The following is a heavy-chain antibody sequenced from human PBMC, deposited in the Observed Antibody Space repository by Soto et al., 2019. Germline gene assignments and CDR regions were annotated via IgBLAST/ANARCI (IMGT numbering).Heavy chain of an antibody. V-gene: IGHV3-23*01. CDR3: AKGSHYDILTAYHAFDY. D-gene: IGHD3-9*01. CDR1: GFTFNSYA. J-gene: IGHJ4*02. CDR2: ISGGGGGT. Sequence: GGSLRLSCAGSGFTFNSYAMNWVRQAPGKGLEWVSSISGGGGGTYYADSVKGRLTISRDNSKNTLYLQMNSLRAEDTALYYCAKGSHYDILTAYHAFDYWGPGTLVTVSS.